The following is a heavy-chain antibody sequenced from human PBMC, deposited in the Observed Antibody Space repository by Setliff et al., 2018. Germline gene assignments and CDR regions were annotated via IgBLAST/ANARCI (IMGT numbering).Heavy chain of an antibody. CDR1: GDSFSGYF. CDR2: IDQSGST. J-gene: IGHJ5*02. CDR3: AGGAFGSRWYVRPWFDP. V-gene: IGHV4-34*01. Sequence: SETLSLTCAVSGDSFSGYFWTWIRQPPGKGLEWIGDIDQSGSTNYNPSLKSRLTISVDTSKNQFSLSLSSVTAADTAVYYCAGGAFGSRWYVRPWFDPWGQGTLVTVS. D-gene: IGHD6-13*01.